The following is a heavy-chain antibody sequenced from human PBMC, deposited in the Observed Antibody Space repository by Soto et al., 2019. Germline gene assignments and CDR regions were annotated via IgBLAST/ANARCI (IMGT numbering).Heavy chain of an antibody. CDR2: IYYSGST. CDR3: ARSSPQYGNWFDP. Sequence: SETLSLTCTVSGGSISSYYWSWIRQPPGKGLEWIGYIYYSGSTNYNPSLKSRVTISVATSKNQFSLKLSSVTAADTAVYYCARSSPQYGNWFDPWGQGTLVTVSS. J-gene: IGHJ5*02. V-gene: IGHV4-59*08. CDR1: GGSISSYY. D-gene: IGHD4-17*01.